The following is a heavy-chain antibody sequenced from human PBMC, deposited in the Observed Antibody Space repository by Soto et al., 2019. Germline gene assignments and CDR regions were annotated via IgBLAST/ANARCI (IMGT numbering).Heavy chain of an antibody. CDR2: ISAYNGNT. CDR1: GYTFTSYG. J-gene: IGHJ4*02. Sequence: GASVKVSCKASGYTFTSYGISWVRQAPGQGLEWMGWISAYNGNTNYAQKLQGRVTMTTDTSTSTAYMELRSLRSDDTAVYYCARIHRTVAGYSFDYFDYWGQGTLVTVSS. CDR3: ARIHRTVAGYSFDYFDY. D-gene: IGHD6-19*01. V-gene: IGHV1-18*04.